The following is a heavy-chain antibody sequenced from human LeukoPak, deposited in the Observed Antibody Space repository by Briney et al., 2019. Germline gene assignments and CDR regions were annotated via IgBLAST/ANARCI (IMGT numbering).Heavy chain of an antibody. CDR3: AREDPDITMIVVAVSRIFDY. V-gene: IGHV1-46*01. CDR2: INPSGGST. D-gene: IGHD3-22*01. CDR1: GYTFTSYY. Sequence: ASVKVSCKASGYTFTSYYMHWVRQAPGQGLEWMGIINPSGGSTSYAQKFQGRVTMTRDTSTSTVYMELSSLRSEDTAVYYCAREDPDITMIVVAVSRIFDYWGQGTLVTVSS. J-gene: IGHJ4*02.